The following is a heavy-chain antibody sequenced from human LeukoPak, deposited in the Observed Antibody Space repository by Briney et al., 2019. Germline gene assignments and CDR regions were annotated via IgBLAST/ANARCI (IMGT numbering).Heavy chain of an antibody. CDR2: ISSSSSTI. V-gene: IGHV3-48*02. CDR3: ARETVGYFDY. J-gene: IGHJ4*02. CDR1: GLTFSSYS. Sequence: GGSLRLSCAASGLTFSSYSMNWVRQAPGKGLEWVSYISSSSSTIYYADSVKGRFTISRDNAKNSLYLQMISLRDEDTAVYYCARETVGYFDYWGQGTLVTVSS.